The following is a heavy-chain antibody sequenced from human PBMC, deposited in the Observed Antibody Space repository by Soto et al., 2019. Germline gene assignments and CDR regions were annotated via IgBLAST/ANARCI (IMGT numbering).Heavy chain of an antibody. CDR2: ISGRGDST. CDR3: AKALDGIDDYFYAMGV. Sequence: GGSLRLSCSGPGFIFGHSAMTWVRQAPGKGLEWISAISGRGDSTYYADAVKGRFTISRDNSKNKLYLQMNSLRFDDTAVYYCAKALDGIDDYFYAMGVWGQGTTVTVSS. J-gene: IGHJ6*02. D-gene: IGHD1-1*01. CDR1: GFIFGHSA. V-gene: IGHV3-23*01.